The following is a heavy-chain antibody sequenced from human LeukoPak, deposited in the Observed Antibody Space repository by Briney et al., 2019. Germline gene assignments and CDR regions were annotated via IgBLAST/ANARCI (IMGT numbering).Heavy chain of an antibody. CDR1: GFTFSSYS. V-gene: IGHV3-21*01. CDR3: ARALGWFGEFKDFDY. D-gene: IGHD3-10*01. CDR2: ISSSSSYI. J-gene: IGHJ4*02. Sequence: GGSLRLSCAASGFTFSSYSMNWVRQAPGKGLEWVSSISSSSSYIYYADSVKGRFTISRDNAKNSLYLQMNSLRAEDTAVYYCARALGWFGEFKDFDYWGQGTLVTVSS.